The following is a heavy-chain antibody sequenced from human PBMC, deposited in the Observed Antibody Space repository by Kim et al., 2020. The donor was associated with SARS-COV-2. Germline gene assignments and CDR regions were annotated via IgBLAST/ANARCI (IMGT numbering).Heavy chain of an antibody. J-gene: IGHJ5*02. D-gene: IGHD1-26*01. Sequence: GESLKISCKASGYSFTTFWITWVRQMPGKGLEWMGRIDPIDSYTHYSPSFQGNVSISADKSISTAYLEWSALERSDNAMYYCARQSSGSLPNWFDTWGQGTLVTVSS. CDR2: IDPIDSYT. CDR3: ARQSSGSLPNWFDT. V-gene: IGHV5-10-1*01. CDR1: GYSFTTFW.